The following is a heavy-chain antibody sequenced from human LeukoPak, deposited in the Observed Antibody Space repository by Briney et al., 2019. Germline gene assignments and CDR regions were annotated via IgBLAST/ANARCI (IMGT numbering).Heavy chain of an antibody. CDR3: ARDLGPHRSSPNTGAFDI. J-gene: IGHJ3*02. Sequence: GGSLRLSCAASEFSVGSNYMTWVRQAPGKGLEWVSLIYSGGSTYYADSVKGRFTISRDNAKTSLYLQMSNMRADDTAVYYCARDLGPHRSSPNTGAFDIWGQGTMVTVSS. CDR1: EFSVGSNY. CDR2: IYSGGST. D-gene: IGHD1-26*01. V-gene: IGHV3-66*01.